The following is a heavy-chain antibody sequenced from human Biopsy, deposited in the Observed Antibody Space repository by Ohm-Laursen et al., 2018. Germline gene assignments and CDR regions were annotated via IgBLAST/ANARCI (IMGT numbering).Heavy chain of an antibody. CDR2: IYYSGTT. CDR1: GGSISSYY. CDR3: ARATNSTGWPYYYFYGMDV. D-gene: IGHD2/OR15-2a*01. V-gene: IGHV4-59*01. J-gene: IGHJ6*02. Sequence: GTLSLTCTVSGGSISSYYWNWIRQPPGEGLEWIGYIYYSGTTDYSPSLKSRVTISIDKSKNQFFLKLSSVTAEDTAVYYCARATNSTGWPYYYFYGMDVWGQGTTVTVSS.